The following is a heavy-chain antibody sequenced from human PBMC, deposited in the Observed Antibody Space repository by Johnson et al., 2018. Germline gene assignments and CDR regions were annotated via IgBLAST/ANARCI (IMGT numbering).Heavy chain of an antibody. D-gene: IGHD6-6*01. J-gene: IGHJ3*01. CDR2: VGGTGTT. V-gene: IGHV3-23*04. CDR3: AKRGSGGSSRDDAFDF. CDR1: GFTFSDYA. Sequence: EVQLVESGGGLVQPGGSLRLSCAASGFTFSDYAVNWVRQAPGKGLEWVSVVGGTGTTFYADSVKGRFTISRDNSKNTMYLQMNSLRAEDTAVYYCAKRGSGGSSRDDAFDFWGQGTMVTVSS.